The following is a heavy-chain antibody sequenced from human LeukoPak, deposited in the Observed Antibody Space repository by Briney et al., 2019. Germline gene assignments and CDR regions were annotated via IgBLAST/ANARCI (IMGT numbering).Heavy chain of an antibody. CDR2: IYSGGST. V-gene: IGHV3-53*01. J-gene: IGHJ6*02. Sequence: GGSLRLSCAASGFTVSSNYMSWVRQAPGKGLEWVSVIYSGGSTYYADSVKGRFTISRDNSKNTLYLQMNSLRAEDTAVYYCARDDRTVTTKAGNWYYYGMDVWGQGTTVTVSS. CDR1: GFTVSSNY. CDR3: ARDDRTVTTKAGNWYYYGMDV. D-gene: IGHD4-17*01.